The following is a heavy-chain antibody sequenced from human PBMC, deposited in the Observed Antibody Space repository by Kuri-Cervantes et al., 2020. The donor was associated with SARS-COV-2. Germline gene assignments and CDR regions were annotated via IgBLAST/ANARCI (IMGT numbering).Heavy chain of an antibody. D-gene: IGHD2-15*01. J-gene: IGHJ4*02. Sequence: GESLKISCAASGCTFSSYAMHWVRQAPGKGREWVAVLSYDGSNKYYADSVKGRFTISRDNSKNTLYLQMNSLRAEDTAVYYCARERAGYCSGGSCYRGGRFDYWGQGTLVTVSS. CDR3: ARERAGYCSGGSCYRGGRFDY. CDR2: LSYDGSNK. V-gene: IGHV3-30*04. CDR1: GCTFSSYA.